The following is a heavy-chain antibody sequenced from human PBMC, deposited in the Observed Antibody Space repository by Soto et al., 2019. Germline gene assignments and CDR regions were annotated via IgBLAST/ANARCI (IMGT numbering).Heavy chain of an antibody. V-gene: IGHV4-4*07. CDR2: IYPSGAT. Sequence: QVQLLESGPGLVKPSETLSLACTVSGGSISSYYCSWIRQPAGKGLEWIGSIYPSGATNYNPALTGRVTMSVDPSKNHFSRKLRSVTAADTSVYDCTFSSGLYDDYGMDVWGHGNTVTVAS. J-gene: IGHJ6*02. CDR3: TFSSGLYDDYGMDV. D-gene: IGHD3-22*01. CDR1: GGSISSYY.